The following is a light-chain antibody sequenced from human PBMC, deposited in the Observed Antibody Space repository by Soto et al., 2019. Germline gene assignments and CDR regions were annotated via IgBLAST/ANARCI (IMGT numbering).Light chain of an antibody. CDR2: TTS. J-gene: IGKJ4*01. CDR1: QDINNW. Sequence: DIQVTQSPSSVSASVGDRVTITCRASQDINNWLAWYQQKPGKAPKLLIYTTSNLQSGVPSRFSSSGSGTDFTLTISSLQPEDFATYYCQQANSSPLTFGGGTKVEIK. CDR3: QQANSSPLT. V-gene: IGKV1D-12*01.